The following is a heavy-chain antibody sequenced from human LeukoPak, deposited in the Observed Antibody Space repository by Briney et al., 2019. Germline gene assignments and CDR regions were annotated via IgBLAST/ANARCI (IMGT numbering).Heavy chain of an antibody. CDR1: GGSFSGYY. D-gene: IGHD5-12*01. J-gene: IGHJ4*02. Sequence: SETLSLTCAVYGGSFSGYYWSWIRQPPGKGLEWIGEINHSGSTNYNPSLKSRVTISVDTSKNQFSLKLSSVTAADTAVYYCARGNLVATLYFDYWGQGALVTVSS. CDR2: INHSGST. CDR3: ARGNLVATLYFDY. V-gene: IGHV4-34*01.